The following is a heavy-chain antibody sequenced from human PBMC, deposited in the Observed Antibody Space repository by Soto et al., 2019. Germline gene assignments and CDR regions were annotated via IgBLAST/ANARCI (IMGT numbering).Heavy chain of an antibody. Sequence: GSLRLSCAASGFTFSSYGMNWVRQAPGKGLEWVSYISRSSSTIYYADSVKGRFTISRDNAKNSLYLQMNSLRAEDTAVYYCAKFAELLFYYDRSFSPPQDYLSSGGRGTLVTVSS. CDR1: GFTFSSYG. CDR2: ISRSSSTI. J-gene: IGHJ4*02. V-gene: IGHV3-48*01. D-gene: IGHD3-22*01. CDR3: AKFAELLFYYDRSFSPPQDYLSS.